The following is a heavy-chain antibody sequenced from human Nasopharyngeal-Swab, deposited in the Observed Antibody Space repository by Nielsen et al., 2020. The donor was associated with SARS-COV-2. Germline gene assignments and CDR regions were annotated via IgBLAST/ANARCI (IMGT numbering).Heavy chain of an antibody. J-gene: IGHJ4*02. CDR3: AKDRSGSYDY. D-gene: IGHD1-26*01. V-gene: IGHV3-15*01. CDR2: IKSKTDGGTT. Sequence: GESLKISCAASGFTFSNAWMSWVRQAPGKGLEWVGRIKSKTDGGTTDYAAPVKGRFTISRDDSKNTLYLQMNSLKTEDTAVYYCAKDRSGSYDYWGQGTLVTVSS. CDR1: GFTFSNAW.